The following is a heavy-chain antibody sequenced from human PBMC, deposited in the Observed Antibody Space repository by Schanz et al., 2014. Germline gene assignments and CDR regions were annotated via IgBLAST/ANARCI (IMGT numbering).Heavy chain of an antibody. CDR2: IHTGSGNA. V-gene: IGHV1-3*04. CDR1: GYTFAGHA. CDR3: ARGGFCDSTSFDA. Sequence: QVQLVQSGAEVKKPGASVKVSCQASGYTFAGHAVHWVRQAPGQGPEWVGWIHTGSGNAKYSQKFEGRVTITRDTSASIVYMELSSLRSEDTAVYYCARGGFCDSTSFDAWGQGTLVTVSS. J-gene: IGHJ4*02. D-gene: IGHD2-2*01.